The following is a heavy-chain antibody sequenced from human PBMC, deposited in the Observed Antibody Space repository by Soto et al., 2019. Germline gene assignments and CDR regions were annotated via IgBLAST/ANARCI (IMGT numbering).Heavy chain of an antibody. Sequence: LRLSCAASGFTFSSYAMSWVRQAPGKGLEWVSAISGSGGSTYYADSVKGRFTISRDNSKNTLYLQMNSLRAEDTAVYYCAKGHRDDFWSGYYDFDYWGQGTLVTVS. J-gene: IGHJ4*02. CDR3: AKGHRDDFWSGYYDFDY. D-gene: IGHD3-3*01. CDR2: ISGSGGST. CDR1: GFTFSSYA. V-gene: IGHV3-23*01.